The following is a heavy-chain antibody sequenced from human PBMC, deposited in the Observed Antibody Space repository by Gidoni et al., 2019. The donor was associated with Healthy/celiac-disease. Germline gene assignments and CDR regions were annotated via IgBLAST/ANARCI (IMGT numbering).Heavy chain of an antibody. D-gene: IGHD3-9*01. V-gene: IGHV3-73*01. Sequence: EVQLEESGGGLVQPGGSLRLSSAASAFTFGASAMHWVRQASGKGLAWVGRIRSKANSYATAYAASVKGRFTISRDDSKNTAYLQMNSLKTEDTAVYYCTSHRLDGLVYYYGMDVWGQGTTVTVSS. CDR1: AFTFGASA. CDR2: IRSKANSYAT. CDR3: TSHRLDGLVYYYGMDV. J-gene: IGHJ6*02.